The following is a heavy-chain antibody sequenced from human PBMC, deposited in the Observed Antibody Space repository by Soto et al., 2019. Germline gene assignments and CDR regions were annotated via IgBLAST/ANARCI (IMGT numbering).Heavy chain of an antibody. CDR3: ARDTCGDYSYNDYYYGMDV. CDR2: IKQDGSEK. J-gene: IGHJ6*02. Sequence: TGGSLRLSCAASGFTFSSYWMSWVRQAPGKGLEWVANIKQDGSEKYYVDSVKGRFTISRDNAKNSLYLQMNSLRAEDTAVYYCARDTCGDYSYNDYYYGMDVWGQGTTVTVSS. CDR1: GFTFSSYW. D-gene: IGHD4-17*01. V-gene: IGHV3-7*01.